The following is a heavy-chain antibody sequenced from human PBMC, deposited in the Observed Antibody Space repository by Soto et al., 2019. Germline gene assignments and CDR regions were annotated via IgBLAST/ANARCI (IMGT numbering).Heavy chain of an antibody. J-gene: IGHJ4*02. CDR3: ARHRRTTVAKFYLDN. CDR2: IFDSGNA. V-gene: IGHV4-59*08. Sequence: SETLSLTCTVSGGSINSYCWSWIRQPPGKGLEWIAYIFDSGNANYNPSLKSRVTISVDTSKNQFSLKLTSVTAADTAVYYCARHRRTTVAKFYLDNWGQGALVTVSS. CDR1: GGSINSYC. D-gene: IGHD4-4*01.